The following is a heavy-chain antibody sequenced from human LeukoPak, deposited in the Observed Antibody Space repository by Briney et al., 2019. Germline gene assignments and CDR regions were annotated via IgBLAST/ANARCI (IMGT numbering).Heavy chain of an antibody. CDR2: IWYDGSNK. CDR1: GFTFSSYG. D-gene: IGHD4-17*01. Sequence: PGGSLRLSCAASGFTFSSYGMHWVRQAPGKGLEWVAVIWYDGSNKYYADSVKGRFTISRDNSKNTLYLQMNSPRAEDTAVYYCASDRGDYGDLDAFDIWGEGTTVTVSS. V-gene: IGHV3-33*01. CDR3: ASDRGDYGDLDAFDI. J-gene: IGHJ3*02.